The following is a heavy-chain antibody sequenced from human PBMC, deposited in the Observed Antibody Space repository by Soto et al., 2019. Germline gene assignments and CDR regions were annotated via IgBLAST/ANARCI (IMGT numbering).Heavy chain of an antibody. CDR3: ARARYQLLHPYYYGMDV. D-gene: IGHD2-2*01. CDR1: GGSISSYY. Sequence: QVQLQESGPGLVKPSETLSLTCTVSGGSISSYYWSWIRQSPGKGLEWIGYIHYSGSTKSNPSLNSRVTISVDTSRNQVSLKLSSVTAADSAVYFCARARYQLLHPYYYGMDVWGQGTTVTVSS. CDR2: IHYSGST. V-gene: IGHV4-59*01. J-gene: IGHJ6*02.